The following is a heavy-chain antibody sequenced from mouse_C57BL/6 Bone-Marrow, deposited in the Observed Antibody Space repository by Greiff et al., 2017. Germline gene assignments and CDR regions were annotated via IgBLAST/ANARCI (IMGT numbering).Heavy chain of an antibody. D-gene: IGHD1-1*01. CDR1: GYTFTSYW. Sequence: QVQLQQPGAELVKPGASVKLSCKASGYTFTSYWMHWVKQRPGQGLEWIGMIHPNSGTTNYNEKFKSKATLTVDKSSSTAYMQRSSLTSEDSAVYYCASWGVVPYFDVGGTGTTVTVSS. CDR2: IHPNSGTT. J-gene: IGHJ1*03. CDR3: ASWGVVPYFDV. V-gene: IGHV1-64*01.